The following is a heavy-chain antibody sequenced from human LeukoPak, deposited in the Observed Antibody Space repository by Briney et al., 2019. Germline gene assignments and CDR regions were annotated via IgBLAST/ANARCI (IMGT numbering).Heavy chain of an antibody. CDR1: GFTFNTYA. CDR3: ARGHSEGTGTYYPSFDD. Sequence: GGSLRLSCAASGFTFNTYAMNWVRQVPGKGLEWVSSISGSGVSSYYPDSVRGRFTISKDSSKNTLYLQMNSLRAEDTALYYCARGHSEGTGTYYPSFDDWGQGTLVTVSS. CDR2: ISGSGVSS. D-gene: IGHD3-10*01. V-gene: IGHV3-23*01. J-gene: IGHJ4*02.